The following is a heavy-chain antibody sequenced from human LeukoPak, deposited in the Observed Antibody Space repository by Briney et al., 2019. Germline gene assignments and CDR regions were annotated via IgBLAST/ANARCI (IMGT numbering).Heavy chain of an antibody. CDR2: IYYSGNA. V-gene: IGHV4-59*08. Sequence: WETLSLTCTVSGGSVSDYYWSWIRQPPGKGLEWIGYIYYSGNANYNPSLKSRVTISLDTSENQYSLILSSVTAADTAVYYCAGSSSSWYLDYYYYGLDVWGQGTTVTVSS. J-gene: IGHJ6*02. CDR3: AGSSSSWYLDYYYYGLDV. D-gene: IGHD6-13*01. CDR1: GGSVSDYY.